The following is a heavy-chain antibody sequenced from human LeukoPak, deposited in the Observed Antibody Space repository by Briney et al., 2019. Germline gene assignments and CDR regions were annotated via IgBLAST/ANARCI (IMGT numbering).Heavy chain of an antibody. V-gene: IGHV3-23*01. CDR3: AKSLAAARDY. CDR2: ISSSGGST. D-gene: IGHD6-13*01. CDR1: GFTFASCA. J-gene: IGHJ4*02. Sequence: GGSLRLSCAASGFTFASCAMSWVRQAPGKRLEWVSSISSSGGSTYYADSVKGRFTISRDNSKNTLYLQVNSLRAEDTAVYYCAKSLAAARDYWGQGTLVTVSS.